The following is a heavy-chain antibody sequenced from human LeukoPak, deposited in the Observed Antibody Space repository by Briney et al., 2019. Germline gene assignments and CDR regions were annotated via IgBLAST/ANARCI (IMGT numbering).Heavy chain of an antibody. CDR3: ARVREAETNPCPAH. V-gene: IGHV4-30-2*01. CDR2: AYHSGTT. D-gene: IGHD1-14*01. Sequence: PSQTLSLTCTVSGDSISSGDYYWSWIRQPPGEGLEWIGYAYHSGTTYYNPSLRSRVTISVDRSENQFSLKLSSVTAADTAVYYCARVREAETNPCPAHWGQGTLVTVSS. J-gene: IGHJ4*02. CDR1: GDSISSGDYY.